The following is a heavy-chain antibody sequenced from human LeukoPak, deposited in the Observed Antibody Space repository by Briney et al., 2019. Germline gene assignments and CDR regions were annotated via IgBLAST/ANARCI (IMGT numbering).Heavy chain of an antibody. J-gene: IGHJ2*01. CDR3: ARGVEGGHWYFDL. Sequence: SETLSLTCAVYGGSFSSYYWSWIRQPPGKGLEWIGYIYYSGSTNYNPSLKGRVTISVDTSKNQFSLKLSSVTAADTAVYYCARGVEGGHWYFDLWGRGTLVTVSS. CDR1: GGSFSSYY. D-gene: IGHD3-16*01. V-gene: IGHV4-59*01. CDR2: IYYSGST.